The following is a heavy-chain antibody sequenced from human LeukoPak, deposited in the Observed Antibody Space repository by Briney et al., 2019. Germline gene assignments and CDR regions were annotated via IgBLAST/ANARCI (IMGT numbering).Heavy chain of an antibody. V-gene: IGHV4-31*03. D-gene: IGHD4-17*01. CDR3: AREFNGDYEVYYFDY. J-gene: IGHJ4*02. Sequence: SQTLSLTCTVSGGSISSGGYYWSWIRQHPGKGLEWIGYIYYSGSTYYNPSLKSRVTISVDTSKNQFSLKLSSVTAADTAVYYCAREFNGDYEVYYFDYWGQGTLVTVSS. CDR2: IYYSGST. CDR1: GGSISSGGYY.